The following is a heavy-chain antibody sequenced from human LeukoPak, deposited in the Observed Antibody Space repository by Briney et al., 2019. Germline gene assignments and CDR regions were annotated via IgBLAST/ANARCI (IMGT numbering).Heavy chain of an antibody. CDR3: AREGGPYRPLDY. V-gene: IGHV4-4*02. Sequence: SSGTLSLTCGVSGGSITNTNYWTWVRQPPGKGLEWIGEANLQGSTNYNPSLMGRVAISVDTSENHISLQLTSVTAADTAVYYCAREGGPYRPLDYSGQGTLVTVSS. J-gene: IGHJ4*02. CDR1: GGSITNTNY. CDR2: ANLQGST.